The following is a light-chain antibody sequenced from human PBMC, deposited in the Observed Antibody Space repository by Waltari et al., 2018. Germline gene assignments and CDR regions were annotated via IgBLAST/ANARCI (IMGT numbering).Light chain of an antibody. CDR1: HTITTY. CDR3: QQSYETPLT. CDR2: AAS. J-gene: IGKJ4*01. Sequence: DTQLTQSPSSLSASVGDRADITCRASHTITTYFNWYQPKPGKAPKVLISAASTLHIAVPSMFSGSGSETYFYLTISNLQPEDFAAYYCQQSYETPLTFGGGTRVEIK. V-gene: IGKV1-39*01.